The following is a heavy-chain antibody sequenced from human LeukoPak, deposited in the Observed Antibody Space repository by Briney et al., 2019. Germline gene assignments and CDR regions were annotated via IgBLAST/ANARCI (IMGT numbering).Heavy chain of an antibody. CDR2: ISYDGSNK. CDR1: GFTFSSYG. J-gene: IGHJ6*02. CDR3: AKEFSSSSGMDV. D-gene: IGHD6-6*01. V-gene: IGHV3-30*18. Sequence: GGSLRLSCAASGFTFSSYGMPWVRQSPGEGLEWVAVISYDGSNKYYADSVKGRFTISRDNSKNTLYLQMNSLRAEDTAVYYCAKEFSSSSGMDVWGQGTTVTVSS.